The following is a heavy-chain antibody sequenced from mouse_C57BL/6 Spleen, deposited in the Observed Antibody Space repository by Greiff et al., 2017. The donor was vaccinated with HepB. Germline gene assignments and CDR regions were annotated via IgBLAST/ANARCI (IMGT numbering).Heavy chain of an antibody. V-gene: IGHV5-4*01. Sequence: EVHVVESGGGLVKPGGSLKLSCAASGFTFSSYAMSWVRQTPEKRLEWVGTISDGGSYTYYPDNVKGRFTISRDNAKNNVYLQMSHLKSEDTAMYYCARYYSNYGPWFAYWGQGTLVTVSA. CDR2: ISDGGSYT. J-gene: IGHJ3*01. CDR3: ARYYSNYGPWFAY. D-gene: IGHD2-5*01. CDR1: GFTFSSYA.